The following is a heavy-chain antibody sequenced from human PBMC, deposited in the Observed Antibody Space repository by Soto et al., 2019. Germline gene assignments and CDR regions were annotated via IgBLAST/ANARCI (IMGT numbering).Heavy chain of an antibody. CDR1: GFMFGVYW. Sequence: EAQLVESGGGLVQPGGSLRLSCEASGFMFGVYWMSWVRQAPGKGLEWVANINDDGSERNYVASVKGLFTISRDTPTNLLFLQMNSLRDEDTAVYYCAREFYGYYTYGPGDYWGQGTLVAVSS. CDR2: INDDGSER. V-gene: IGHV3-7*01. CDR3: AREFYGYYTYGPGDY. J-gene: IGHJ4*02. D-gene: IGHD3-3*01.